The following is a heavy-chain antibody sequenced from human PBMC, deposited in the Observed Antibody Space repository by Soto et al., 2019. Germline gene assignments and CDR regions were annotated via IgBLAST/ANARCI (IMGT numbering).Heavy chain of an antibody. CDR3: AKNGLSNSPSAIDS. V-gene: IGHV3-23*01. D-gene: IGHD1-1*01. J-gene: IGHJ4*02. CDR1: GFSFSNSG. Sequence: EVQLLESGGGLAQPGGSLRLSCVTSGFSFSNSGMSWLRQAPGKGLDWVSGISGNGRNTYYTDSVKGRFLVSRDNSGDTLFLQMNSLRAEDTAIYFCAKNGLSNSPSAIDSWGQGTLVTVSS. CDR2: ISGNGRNT.